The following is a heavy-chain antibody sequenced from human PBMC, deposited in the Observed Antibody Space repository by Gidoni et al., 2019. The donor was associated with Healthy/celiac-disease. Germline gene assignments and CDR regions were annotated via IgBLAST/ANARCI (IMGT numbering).Heavy chain of an antibody. D-gene: IGHD4-17*01. CDR2: IYGGGST. V-gene: IGHV3-66*01. J-gene: IGHJ6*02. CDR3: ARDLTTVTTYYYYYGMDV. Sequence: EVQLVESGGGLVQPGGSLRLSCAASGFTVSSHYMSWVRQAPGKGLEWVSVIYGGGSTYYADSVKGRFTISRDNSKNTLYLQMNSLRAEDTAVYYCARDLTTVTTYYYYYGMDVWGQGTTVTVSS. CDR1: GFTVSSHY.